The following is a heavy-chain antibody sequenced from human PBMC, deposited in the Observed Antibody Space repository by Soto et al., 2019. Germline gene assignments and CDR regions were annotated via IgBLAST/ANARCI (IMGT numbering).Heavy chain of an antibody. J-gene: IGHJ6*02. Sequence: QVQLQESGPGLVKPSGTLSLTCAVSGGSISSSNWWSWVRQPPGKGLEWIGEIYHSGSTNYNPSLKSRGTISVDKSKNQFSLKLSSVTAADTAVYYCARGRYQLLFRMDGMDVWGQGTTVTVSS. V-gene: IGHV4-4*02. CDR1: GGSISSSNW. CDR2: IYHSGST. CDR3: ARGRYQLLFRMDGMDV. D-gene: IGHD2-2*01.